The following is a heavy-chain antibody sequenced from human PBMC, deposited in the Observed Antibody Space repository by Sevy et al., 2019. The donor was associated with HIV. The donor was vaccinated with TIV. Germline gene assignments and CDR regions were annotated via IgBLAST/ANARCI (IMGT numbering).Heavy chain of an antibody. J-gene: IGHJ4*02. CDR3: ARNLRDMTAVGPGGDY. Sequence: ASVKVSCKASGYLFTTKAMNWVRQAPGQGLEWMGWINTNTGTATYAQDFTGRFVFSLDTSVNTAYLQISSLEAEDTAIYYCARNLRDMTAVGPGGDYRGQGTLVTVSS. CDR2: INTNTGTA. CDR1: GYLFTTKA. V-gene: IGHV7-4-1*02. D-gene: IGHD4-17*01.